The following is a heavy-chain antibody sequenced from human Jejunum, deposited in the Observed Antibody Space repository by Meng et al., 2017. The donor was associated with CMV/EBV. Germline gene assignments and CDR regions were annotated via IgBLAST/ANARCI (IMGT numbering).Heavy chain of an antibody. V-gene: IGHV3-30*01. CDR3: ARERITIFGNLGGGFDI. Sequence: LTVSCQIMKRVHQAPDKGRGLVAVISYDGSDKYNADSVKGRFTISRENSKNTLYLQLNNLRAEDTAVYYCARERITIFGNLGGGFDIWGQGTMVTVSS. J-gene: IGHJ3*02. CDR2: ISYDGSDK. CDR1: LTVSCQI. D-gene: IGHD3-3*01.